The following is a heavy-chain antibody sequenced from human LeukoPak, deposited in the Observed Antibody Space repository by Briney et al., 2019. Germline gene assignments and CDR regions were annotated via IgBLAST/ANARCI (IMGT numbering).Heavy chain of an antibody. Sequence: SETLSLTCTVSGGSISSSSYYWGWIRQPPGKGLEWIGSIYYSGSTYYNPSLKSRVTISVDTSKNQFSLKLSSVTAADTAVYYCASPGIAAAGGSGMDVWGQGTTVTVSS. CDR1: GGSISSSSYY. J-gene: IGHJ6*02. CDR2: IYYSGST. CDR3: ASPGIAAAGGSGMDV. V-gene: IGHV4-39*01. D-gene: IGHD6-13*01.